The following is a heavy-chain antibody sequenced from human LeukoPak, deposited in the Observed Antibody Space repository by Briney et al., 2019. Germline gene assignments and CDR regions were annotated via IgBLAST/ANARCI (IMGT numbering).Heavy chain of an antibody. CDR3: ARVGDRTGPSTDVFDY. CDR2: IYYSGST. CDR1: GGSISSSSYY. Sequence: SETLSLTCTVSGGSISSSSYYWGWIRQPPGKGLEWIGSIYYSGSTYYNPSLKSRVTISIDTSKNQFSLKLRSVTAADTAVYYCARVGDRTGPSTDVFDYWGQGNLVTVSS. V-gene: IGHV4-39*07. J-gene: IGHJ4*02. D-gene: IGHD3-16*01.